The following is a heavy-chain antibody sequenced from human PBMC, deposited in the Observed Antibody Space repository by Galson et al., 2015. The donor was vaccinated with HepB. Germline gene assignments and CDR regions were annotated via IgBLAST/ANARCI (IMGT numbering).Heavy chain of an antibody. CDR3: AKDAYRSSYYFDS. D-gene: IGHD3-16*01. V-gene: IGHV3-33*06. J-gene: IGHJ4*02. CDR2: TWSDVINN. CDR1: GFTFSNSG. Sequence: SLRLSCAASGFTFSNSGMHWVRQAPGKGLEWVAVTWSDVINNYYADSVKGRFTISRDNFKNTLYLQMNSLRAEDTAVYYCAKDAYRSSYYFDSWGQGTLVTVSS.